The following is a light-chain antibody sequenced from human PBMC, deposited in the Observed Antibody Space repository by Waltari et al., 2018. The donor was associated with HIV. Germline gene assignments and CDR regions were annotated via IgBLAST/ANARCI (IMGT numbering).Light chain of an antibody. Sequence: QSVLTQPPSASGTPGQRVAISCSGSSSNIGSNSVTWYQQVSGAAPKLIINSNNQRPSGVHGRFSGSKSGTAGSLAISALQSEDEADYYCAAWDDNRNTVVFGGGTKLTVL. J-gene: IGLJ2*01. CDR2: SNN. V-gene: IGLV1-44*01. CDR1: SSNIGSNS. CDR3: AAWDDNRNTVV.